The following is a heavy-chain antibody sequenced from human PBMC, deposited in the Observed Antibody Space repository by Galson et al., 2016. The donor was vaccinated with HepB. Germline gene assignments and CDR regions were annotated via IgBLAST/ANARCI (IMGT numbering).Heavy chain of an antibody. V-gene: IGHV3-9*01. CDR2: ISWNSGSI. Sequence: SLRLSCAASGFTFDDYAMHWVRQAPGKGLEWVSGISWNSGSIGYADSVKGRFTISRDNAKNSLYLQMNSLRAEDTALYYCAKDRGGGGGGWDFGGGGVGGVVGMWCDGGVGGRWCGWCGGGGWGVGGGYDLGGGWVAAGGMDVWGKGTTVTVSS. D-gene: IGHD2-21*01. J-gene: IGHJ6*04. CDR1: GFTFDDYA. CDR3: AKDRGGGGGGWDFGGGGVGGVVGMWCDGGVGGRWCGWCGGGGWGVGGGYDLGGGWVAAGGMDV.